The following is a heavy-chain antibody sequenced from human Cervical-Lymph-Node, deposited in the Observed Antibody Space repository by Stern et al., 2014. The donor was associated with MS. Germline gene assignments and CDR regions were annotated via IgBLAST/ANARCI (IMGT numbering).Heavy chain of an antibody. D-gene: IGHD2-15*01. CDR1: GYTFTSYY. J-gene: IGHJ3*02. Sequence: VQLVESGAEVKKPGASVKVSCKASGYTFTSYYMHWVRQAPGQGLGWMGLINPSGGSTSYAQKFQGRVTMTRDTSTSTVYMELSSLRSEDTAVYYCARGGVVVKWAHDAFDIWGQGTMVTVSS. CDR3: ARGGVVVKWAHDAFDI. V-gene: IGHV1-46*03. CDR2: INPSGGST.